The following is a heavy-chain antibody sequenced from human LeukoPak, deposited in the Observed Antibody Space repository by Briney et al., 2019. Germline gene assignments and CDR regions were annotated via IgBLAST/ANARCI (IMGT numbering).Heavy chain of an antibody. CDR1: GGSISSSNW. V-gene: IGHV4-39*01. CDR2: IYYSGST. Sequence: SETLSLTCAVSGGSISSSNWWSWVRQPPGKGLEWIGSIYYSGSTYYNPSLKSRVTISVDTSKNQFSLKLSSVTAADTAVYYCARHYGSGSYPNDYWGQGTLVTVSS. J-gene: IGHJ4*02. D-gene: IGHD3-10*01. CDR3: ARHYGSGSYPNDY.